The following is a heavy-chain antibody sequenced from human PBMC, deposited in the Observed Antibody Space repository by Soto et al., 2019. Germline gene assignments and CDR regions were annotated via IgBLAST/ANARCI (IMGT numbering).Heavy chain of an antibody. D-gene: IGHD3-16*02. CDR3: ARDRIMITFGGVIAYLPRFDY. V-gene: IGHV4-34*01. CDR1: GGSFSGYY. CDR2: INHSGST. Sequence: QVQLQQWGAGLLKPSETLSLTCAVYGGSFSGYYWSWIRQPPGKGLEWIGEINHSGSTNYNPSLKSRVTISVDTSKNQFSLQLSSVTAADTAVYYCARDRIMITFGGVIAYLPRFDYWGQGTLVTVSS. J-gene: IGHJ4*02.